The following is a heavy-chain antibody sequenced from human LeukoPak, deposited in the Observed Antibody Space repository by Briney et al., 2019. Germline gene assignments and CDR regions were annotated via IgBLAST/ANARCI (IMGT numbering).Heavy chain of an antibody. CDR1: GGSFSGYY. Sequence: SETLSLTCAVYGGSFSGYYWSWIRQPPGKGLEWIREINHSGSTNYNPSLKSRVTISVDTSKNQFSLKLSSVTAADTAVYYCARQARVLRYFSWFDPWGQGTLVTVSS. V-gene: IGHV4-34*01. J-gene: IGHJ5*02. CDR2: INHSGST. CDR3: ARQARVLRYFSWFDP. D-gene: IGHD3-9*01.